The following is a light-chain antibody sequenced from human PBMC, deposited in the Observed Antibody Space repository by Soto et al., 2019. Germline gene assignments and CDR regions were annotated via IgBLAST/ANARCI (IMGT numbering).Light chain of an antibody. Sequence: DIQMTQSPSSLFASVGDRVTITCRASQSISSYLNWYQQKPGKAPKLLIYAASSLQSGVPSRFSGSGSVTDFTLTISSLQPEDFATYYCQQSYSTLWTFGQGTKVDIK. CDR3: QQSYSTLWT. CDR1: QSISSY. CDR2: AAS. J-gene: IGKJ1*01. V-gene: IGKV1-39*01.